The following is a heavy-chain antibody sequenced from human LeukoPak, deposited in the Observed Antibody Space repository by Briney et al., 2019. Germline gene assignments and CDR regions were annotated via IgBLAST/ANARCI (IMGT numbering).Heavy chain of an antibody. Sequence: GASVKVSCKASGYTFTSYDINWVRQATGQGLEWMGWMNPNSGNTGYAQKFQGRVTMTRNTSISTAYMELSSLRSEDTAVYYCARGRGVVVVAATRKYYYYMDVWGKGTTVTISS. CDR1: GYTFTSYD. J-gene: IGHJ6*03. D-gene: IGHD2-15*01. CDR2: MNPNSGNT. V-gene: IGHV1-8*02. CDR3: ARGRGVVVVAATRKYYYYMDV.